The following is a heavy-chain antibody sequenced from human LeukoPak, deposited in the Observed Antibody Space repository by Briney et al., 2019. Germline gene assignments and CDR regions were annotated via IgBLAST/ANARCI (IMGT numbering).Heavy chain of an antibody. V-gene: IGHV4-59*01. CDR2: IYYSGST. CDR1: GGSLSSYY. J-gene: IGHJ4*02. Sequence: SETLSLTFIVSGGSLSSYYWSSLRPPPGSGVEGVGYIYYSGSTNYNPSLKSRVTISVDTSKNQFSLKLSSMTAADTAVYYCARVSPLLWFGEFDYWGQGTLVTVSS. CDR3: ARVSPLLWFGEFDY. D-gene: IGHD3-10*01.